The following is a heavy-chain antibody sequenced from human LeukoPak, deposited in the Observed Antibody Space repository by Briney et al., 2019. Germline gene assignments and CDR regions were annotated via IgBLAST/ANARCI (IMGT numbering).Heavy chain of an antibody. D-gene: IGHD1-26*01. CDR2: ISSSSSYI. J-gene: IGHJ4*02. V-gene: IGHV3-21*01. CDR1: GFTFSSYS. CDR3: ARDPNGYYFDY. Sequence: KTGGSLRLSCVASGFTFSSYSMNWVRQAPGKGLEWVSSISSSSSYIYYADSVKGRFTISRDNAKNSLYLQMNSLRAEDTAVYYCARDPNGYYFDYWGQGTLVTVSS.